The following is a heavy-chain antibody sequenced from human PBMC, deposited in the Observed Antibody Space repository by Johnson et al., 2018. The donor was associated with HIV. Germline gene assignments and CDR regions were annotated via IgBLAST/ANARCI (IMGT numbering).Heavy chain of an antibody. CDR3: ARSYSRWDDVFDI. J-gene: IGHJ3*02. CDR1: GFTFSSYW. CDR2: ISGSGGST. D-gene: IGHD1-26*01. Sequence: VQLVESGGGLVQPGGSLRLSCAASGFTFSSYWMSWVRQAPGKGLEWVSAISGSGGSTYYAASLKGRFTISRDNAKNSLYLQVNSLRAEDTAVYYCARSYSRWDDVFDIWGQGTMVTVSS. V-gene: IGHV3-48*04.